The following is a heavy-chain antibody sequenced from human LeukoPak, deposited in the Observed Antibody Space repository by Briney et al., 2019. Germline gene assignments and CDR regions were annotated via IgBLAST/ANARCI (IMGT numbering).Heavy chain of an antibody. CDR2: ISYDGSNK. V-gene: IGHV3-30-3*01. Sequence: GGSLRLSCAASGFTFSSYAMHWVREAPGKGLECVAVISYDGSNKYYADSVKGRFTISRDNSKNTLYLQMNSLRAEDTAVYYCARDRSLWYSYGSDAFDIWGQGTMVTVSS. J-gene: IGHJ3*02. D-gene: IGHD5-18*01. CDR3: ARDRSLWYSYGSDAFDI. CDR1: GFTFSSYA.